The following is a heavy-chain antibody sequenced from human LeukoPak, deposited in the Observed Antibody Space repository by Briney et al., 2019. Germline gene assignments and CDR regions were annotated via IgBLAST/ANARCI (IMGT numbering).Heavy chain of an antibody. V-gene: IGHV4-59*01. J-gene: IGHJ4*02. CDR1: GGSISSYY. CDR2: IYYSGST. D-gene: IGHD1-26*01. Sequence: SETLSLTCTVSGGSISSYYWSWIRQPPGRGLEWIGYIYYSGSTNYNPSLKSRVTISVDTSKNQFSLKLSSVTAADTAVYYCARAVGATGGKPFDYWGQGTLVTVSS. CDR3: ARAVGATGGKPFDY.